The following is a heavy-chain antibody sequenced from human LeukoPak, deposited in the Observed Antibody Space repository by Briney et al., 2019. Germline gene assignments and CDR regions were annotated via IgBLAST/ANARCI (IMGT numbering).Heavy chain of an antibody. D-gene: IGHD6-13*01. Sequence: SETLSLTCTVSGGSISSYYWSWIRQPPGKGLEWIGYIYYSGSTNYNPSLKSRVTISVDTSKNQFSLKLSSVTAADTAVYYCARQAAVRGRSIDYWGQGTLVTVSS. CDR3: ARQAAVRGRSIDY. CDR1: GGSISSYY. CDR2: IYYSGST. V-gene: IGHV4-59*08. J-gene: IGHJ4*02.